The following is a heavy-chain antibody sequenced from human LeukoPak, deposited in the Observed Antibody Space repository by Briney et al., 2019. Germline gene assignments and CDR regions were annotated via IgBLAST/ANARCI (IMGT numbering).Heavy chain of an antibody. V-gene: IGHV4-34*01. CDR3: ATLWLRGLVAFDI. CDR2: INHSGST. CDR1: GGSFSGYY. J-gene: IGHJ3*02. Sequence: PSETLSLTCAVYGGSFSGYYWSWIRQPPRKGREWIGEINHSGSTNYNPSPKSRVTISADTSKNQFSLKLSSVTAADTAVYYCATLWLRGLVAFDIWGQGTMVTVSS. D-gene: IGHD5-18*01.